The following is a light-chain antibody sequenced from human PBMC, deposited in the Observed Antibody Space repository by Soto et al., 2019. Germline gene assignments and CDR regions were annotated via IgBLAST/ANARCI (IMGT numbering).Light chain of an antibody. Sequence: QSALTQPASVSGSPGQSITISCTGTSSDVGGYNYVSWYQQHPGKAPKLMIYEVSNRPSGVSNRFSGSKSGNTASLTISGXXAXXXADYYCSSYTSSSTRVFGGGTKLTVL. CDR2: EVS. CDR1: SSDVGGYNY. CDR3: SSYTSSSTRV. V-gene: IGLV2-14*01. J-gene: IGLJ3*02.